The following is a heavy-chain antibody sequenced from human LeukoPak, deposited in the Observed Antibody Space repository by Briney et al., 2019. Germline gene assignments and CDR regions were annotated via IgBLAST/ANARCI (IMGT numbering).Heavy chain of an antibody. V-gene: IGHV3-11*04. J-gene: IGHJ5*02. Sequence: GGSLRLSCAASGFTFSDYYMSWIRQAPGKGLEWVSYISSSGSTIYYTYSVKGRFTISRDNATNPLYLQMNSLRAEDTAVYYCATEDDYGDYVSWFDPWGQGTLVTVSS. CDR3: ATEDDYGDYVSWFDP. CDR1: GFTFSDYY. CDR2: ISSSGSTI. D-gene: IGHD4-17*01.